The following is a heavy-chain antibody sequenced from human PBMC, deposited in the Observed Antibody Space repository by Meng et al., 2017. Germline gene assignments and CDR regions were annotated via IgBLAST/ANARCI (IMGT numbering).Heavy chain of an antibody. CDR3: ATLFGWEVGSYYVPSGYNNGMDV. D-gene: IGHD1-26*01. V-gene: IGHV7-4-1*02. J-gene: IGHJ6*02. CDR1: GYTFTSYA. Sequence: ASVKVSCKASGYTFTSYAMNWVRQAPGQGLEWMGWFNTNTGNPTYAQGFTGRFVFSLDTSVSTACLQISSIKAEDTAVYYCATLFGWEVGSYYVPSGYNNGMDVWGQGTTVTVSS. CDR2: FNTNTGNP.